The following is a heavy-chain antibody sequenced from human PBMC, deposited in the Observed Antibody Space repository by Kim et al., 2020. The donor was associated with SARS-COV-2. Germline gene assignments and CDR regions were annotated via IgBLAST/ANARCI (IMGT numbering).Heavy chain of an antibody. CDR3: AKGQSSMGPFDF. CDR1: GFDFSSYT. D-gene: IGHD3-10*01. V-gene: IGHV3-23*01. Sequence: GGSLRLSCAASGFDFSSYTMSWVRQAPEKGLEWVSSISSGAFTYYADSVKGRFNISRDKSKNTVYLEMSSLRAEDTATYFCAKGQSSMGPFDFWGQGALVTVSS. J-gene: IGHJ4*02. CDR2: ISSGAFT.